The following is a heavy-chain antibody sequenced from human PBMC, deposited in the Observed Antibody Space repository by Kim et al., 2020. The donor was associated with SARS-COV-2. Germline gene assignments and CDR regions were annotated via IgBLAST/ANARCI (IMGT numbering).Heavy chain of an antibody. Sequence: SETLSLTCAVYGGSFSGYYWSWIRQPPGKGLEWIGEINHSGSTNYNPSLKSRVTISVDTSKNQFSLKLSSVTAADTAVYYCANSGWTDYWGQGTLVTVSS. CDR3: ANSGWTDY. D-gene: IGHD5-12*01. CDR1: GGSFSGYY. CDR2: INHSGST. J-gene: IGHJ4*02. V-gene: IGHV4-34*01.